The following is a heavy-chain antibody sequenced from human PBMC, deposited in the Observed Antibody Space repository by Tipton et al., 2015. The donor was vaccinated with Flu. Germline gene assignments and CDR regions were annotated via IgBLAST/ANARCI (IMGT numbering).Heavy chain of an antibody. V-gene: IGHV3-74*01. CDR3: ASQNAASYGMDV. CDR2: INSDGSST. J-gene: IGHJ6*02. CDR1: GFTFSSYW. D-gene: IGHD2-2*01. Sequence: SLRLSCAASGFTFSSYWMHWVRQAPGKGLVWVSLINSDGSSTSYADSVKGRFTISRDNAKNTLYLQMNSLRAEDTAVFYCASQNAASYGMDVWGQGTTVTVSS.